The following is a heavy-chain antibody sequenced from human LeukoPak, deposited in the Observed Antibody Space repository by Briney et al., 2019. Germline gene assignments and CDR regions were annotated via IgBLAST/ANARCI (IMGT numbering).Heavy chain of an antibody. CDR2: ISSTSSYI. CDR3: ARDPLKRAFDI. V-gene: IGHV3-21*01. J-gene: IGHJ3*02. Sequence: PGGSLRLSCAASGFTFGSYSMNWVRQAPGKGLEWVSSISSTSSYIYYADSVKGRFTISRDNAKNSLYLQMNSLRAEDTAVYYCARDPLKRAFDIWGQGTMVTVSS. CDR1: GFTFGSYS.